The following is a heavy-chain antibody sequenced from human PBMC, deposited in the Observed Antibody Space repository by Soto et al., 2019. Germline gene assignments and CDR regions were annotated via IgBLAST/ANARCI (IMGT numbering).Heavy chain of an antibody. CDR1: GYTFTGYY. J-gene: IGHJ6*02. CDR2: INPSGGST. V-gene: IGHV1-46*01. D-gene: IGHD2-2*02. Sequence: ASVKVSCKASGYTFTGYYMHWVRQAPGQGLEWMGIINPSGGSTSYAQKFQGRVTMTRDTSTSTVYMELSSLRSEDTAVYYCAREGGIVVVPAAIASYYYYGMDVWGQGTTVTVSS. CDR3: AREGGIVVVPAAIASYYYYGMDV.